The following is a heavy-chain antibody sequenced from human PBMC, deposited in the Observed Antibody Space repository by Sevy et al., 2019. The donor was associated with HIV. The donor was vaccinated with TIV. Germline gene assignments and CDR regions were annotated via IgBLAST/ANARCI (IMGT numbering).Heavy chain of an antibody. J-gene: IGHJ6*02. CDR2: ISSSSSTI. CDR1: GFTFSSYS. CDR3: AKELFTIFGVGIYYGMDV. D-gene: IGHD3-3*01. V-gene: IGHV3-48*01. Sequence: GGSLRLSCAASGFTFSSYSMNWVRQAPGKGLEWVSYISSSSSTIYYADSVKGRFTISRENAKNSLYLQMNSQRAEDRAVYYCAKELFTIFGVGIYYGMDVWGQGTTVTVSS.